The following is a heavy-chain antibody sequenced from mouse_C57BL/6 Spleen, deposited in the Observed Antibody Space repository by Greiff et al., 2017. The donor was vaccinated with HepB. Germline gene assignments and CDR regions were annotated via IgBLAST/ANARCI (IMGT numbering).Heavy chain of an antibody. CDR3: AREGLTGLYAMDY. CDR1: GFTFSDYG. CDR2: ISSGSSTI. V-gene: IGHV5-17*01. Sequence: EVKVEESGGGLVKPGGSLKLSCAASGFTFSDYGMHWVRQAPEKGLEWVAYISSGSSTIYYADTVKGRFTISRDNAKNTLFLKMTSLRSEDTAMYYCAREGLTGLYAMDYWGQGTSVTVSS. J-gene: IGHJ4*01. D-gene: IGHD4-1*01.